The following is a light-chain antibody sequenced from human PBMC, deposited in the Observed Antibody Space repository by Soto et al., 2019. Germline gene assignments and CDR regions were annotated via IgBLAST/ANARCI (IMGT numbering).Light chain of an antibody. CDR1: QSVLYSSNSKNY. V-gene: IGKV4-1*01. CDR3: QQYFNTPWT. J-gene: IGKJ1*01. Sequence: DIVMTQSPDSLAVSLGERATINCKSSQSVLYSSNSKNYLAWYQQKPGQPPKLLIYWASTRESGVPDRISGSGSETDFTLTITSLQAEDVAIYYCQQYFNTPWTFGQGTKVEIK. CDR2: WAS.